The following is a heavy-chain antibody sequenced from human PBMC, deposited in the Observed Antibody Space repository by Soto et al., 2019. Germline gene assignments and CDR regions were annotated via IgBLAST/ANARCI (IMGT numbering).Heavy chain of an antibody. V-gene: IGHV3-23*01. CDR1: GFTFSSYA. Sequence: GGSLRLSCAASGFTFSSYAMSWVRQAPGKGLEWVSAISGSGGSTYYADSVKGRFTISRDNSKNTLYLQMNSLRAEDTAVYYCAKTRSRYTYYYGSGSYSVDYWGQGTLVTVSS. D-gene: IGHD3-10*01. CDR3: AKTRSRYTYYYGSGSYSVDY. J-gene: IGHJ4*02. CDR2: ISGSGGST.